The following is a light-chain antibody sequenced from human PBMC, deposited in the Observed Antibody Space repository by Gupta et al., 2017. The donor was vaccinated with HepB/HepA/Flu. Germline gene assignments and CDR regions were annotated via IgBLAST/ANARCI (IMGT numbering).Light chain of an antibody. CDR1: SGRVASSY. Sequence: FILTQPHSVSESPGKTVTISCTRTSGRVASSYVQWYQQRPGSAPTIVIYEDDQRPSGVPYRVTCSIDSSSNSASLSISGLTTEDEADYFWQSYDATDLNWVFGGGTKLTVL. CDR3: QSYDATDLNWV. CDR2: EDD. V-gene: IGLV6-57*03. J-gene: IGLJ3*02.